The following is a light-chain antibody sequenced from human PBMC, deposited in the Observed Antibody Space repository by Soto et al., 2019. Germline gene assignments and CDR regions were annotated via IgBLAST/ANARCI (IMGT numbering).Light chain of an antibody. Sequence: EIVLTQSPATLSLSPGDRATLSCRASQTISTSLAWYQHKPGQPPRLLIFAASNRAAGVPARFKGGGSGTDFTLTISSLEPEDSAVYYCLQRTTWSTFGQGTRLETK. CDR1: QTISTS. CDR3: LQRTTWST. V-gene: IGKV3-11*01. J-gene: IGKJ5*01. CDR2: AAS.